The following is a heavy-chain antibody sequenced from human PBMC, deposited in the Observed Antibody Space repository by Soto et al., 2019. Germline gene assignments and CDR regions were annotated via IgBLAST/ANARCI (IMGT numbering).Heavy chain of an antibody. V-gene: IGHV3-23*01. CDR1: GVTFSSYA. CDR2: ISGSGGST. J-gene: IGHJ6*02. Sequence: PGGSLRLSCAGSGVTFSSYAMSWVRQAPGKGLEWVSAISGSGGSTYYADSVKGRFTISRDNSKNTLYLQMNSLRAEDTAVYYCAKGGITIFGVVLPPLYYGMDVWGQGTTVTVSS. CDR3: AKGGITIFGVVLPPLYYGMDV. D-gene: IGHD3-3*01.